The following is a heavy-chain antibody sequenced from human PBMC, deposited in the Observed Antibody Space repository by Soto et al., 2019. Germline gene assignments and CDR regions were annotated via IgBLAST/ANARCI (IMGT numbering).Heavy chain of an antibody. V-gene: IGHV3-49*04. Sequence: GGSLRLSCTASGFIFGDYAMSWVRQAPGKGLEWVTFTRNRAYGGTPEHAASVKGRFTISRDDSKSIAYLQMDSLKTEDTAVYYCTRGHFWSGYWVHDYWGQGTLVTVPQ. CDR3: TRGHFWSGYWVHDY. D-gene: IGHD3-3*01. J-gene: IGHJ4*02. CDR2: TRNRAYGGTP. CDR1: GFIFGDYA.